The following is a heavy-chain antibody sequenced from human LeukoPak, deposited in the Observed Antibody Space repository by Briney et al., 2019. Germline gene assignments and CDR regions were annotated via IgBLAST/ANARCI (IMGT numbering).Heavy chain of an antibody. CDR2: INLIGDTK. CDR3: ATNPPGRTYLQD. Sequence: PGGSLRLSCAASGFTFNAYGMTWVRQAPGKGLEWMAEINLIGDTKYYGDSVKGRFTISRDNAKNTLDMQMNRLRGEDTALYYCATNPPGRTYLQDWGQGTLVTVSS. CDR1: GFTFNAYG. V-gene: IGHV3-20*04. J-gene: IGHJ1*01. D-gene: IGHD1-1*01.